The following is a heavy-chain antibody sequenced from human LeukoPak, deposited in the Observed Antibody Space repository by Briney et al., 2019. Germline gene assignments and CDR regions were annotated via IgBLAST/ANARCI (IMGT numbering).Heavy chain of an antibody. Sequence: SETLSLTCTVSGVSISRYYWSWIRQSPGKGLEWIGYIYSSESTNYNPSLKSTDYNPSLKSRVTISLDTSRNQFSLKLSSVTAADTAVFYCARSRDGFNFALPHPPYFGYWGQGILVTVSS. V-gene: IGHV4-59*01. CDR1: GVSISRYY. J-gene: IGHJ4*02. D-gene: IGHD5-24*01. CDR2: IYSSEST. CDR3: ARSRDGFNFALPHPPYFGY.